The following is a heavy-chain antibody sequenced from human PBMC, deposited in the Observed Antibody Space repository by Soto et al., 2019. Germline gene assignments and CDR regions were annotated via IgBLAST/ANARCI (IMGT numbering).Heavy chain of an antibody. CDR3: AREGNTLANAFDI. J-gene: IGHJ3*02. CDR2: IYYSGST. CDR1: GGSISSYY. V-gene: IGHV4-59*01. D-gene: IGHD2-2*02. Sequence: PSETLSLTCTVSGGSISSYYWSWIRQPPGKGLEWIGYIYYSGSTNYNPSLKSRVTISVGTSKNQFSLKLSSVTAADTAVYYCAREGNTLANAFDIWGQGTMVTVSS.